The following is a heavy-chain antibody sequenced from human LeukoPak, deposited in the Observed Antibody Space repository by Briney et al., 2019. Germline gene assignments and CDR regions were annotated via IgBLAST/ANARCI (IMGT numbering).Heavy chain of an antibody. D-gene: IGHD3-3*01. Sequence: GGSLRLSCAASGFTFSSYGMHWVRQAPGKGLEWVAVISYDGSNKYYADSVKGRFTISRDNSKNTLYLQMNSLRAEDTAVYYRAKVRSSAGYYYYGMDVWGQGTTVTVSS. CDR1: GFTFSSYG. CDR3: AKVRSSAGYYYYGMDV. J-gene: IGHJ6*02. CDR2: ISYDGSNK. V-gene: IGHV3-30*18.